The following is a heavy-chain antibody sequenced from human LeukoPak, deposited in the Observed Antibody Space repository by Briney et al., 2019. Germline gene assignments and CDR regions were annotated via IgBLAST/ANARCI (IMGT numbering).Heavy chain of an antibody. Sequence: SETLSLTCTVCGGCISHHYWRGLRQPPGKGLEWIGYVHYSGTTDYNPSLKSRVTISGDASKNQFSLNPTAVTAAATAVYCCARESPWSGYFDYWGQGTLVTVSS. CDR2: VHYSGTT. V-gene: IGHV4-59*11. J-gene: IGHJ4*02. D-gene: IGHD3-3*01. CDR3: ARESPWSGYFDY. CDR1: GGCISHHY.